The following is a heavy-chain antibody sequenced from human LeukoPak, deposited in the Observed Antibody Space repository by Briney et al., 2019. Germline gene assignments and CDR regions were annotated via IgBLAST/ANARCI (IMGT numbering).Heavy chain of an antibody. V-gene: IGHV3-7*01. D-gene: IGHD7-27*01. Sequence: PGVSLRLSCAASAFTVSSNYMSWLRQAPGQGREWVADINKDASVKHYVVSVRGRFTIARDNARNSLFLQMDSLRAEDTAVYYCATYTNWVAGDGWGQGTTAAAS. CDR2: INKDASVK. J-gene: IGHJ6*02. CDR3: ATYTNWVAGDG. CDR1: AFTVSSNY.